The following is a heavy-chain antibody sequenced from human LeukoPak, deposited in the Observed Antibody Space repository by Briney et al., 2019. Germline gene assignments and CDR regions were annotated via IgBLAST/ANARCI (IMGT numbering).Heavy chain of an antibody. CDR2: IKRETDGGTI. D-gene: IGHD3-22*01. V-gene: IGHV3-15*01. CDR3: TTDRYYDNSELQFQH. CDR1: GFTLNNAW. J-gene: IGHJ1*01. Sequence: GGSLRLSCAASGFTLNNAWMSWVRQAPGKGLEWLGRIKRETDGGTIDYAAPVKGRFTISRDDSRNTLYLQMDSLKIEDTAVYYCTTDRYYDNSELQFQHWGQGTLVTVFS.